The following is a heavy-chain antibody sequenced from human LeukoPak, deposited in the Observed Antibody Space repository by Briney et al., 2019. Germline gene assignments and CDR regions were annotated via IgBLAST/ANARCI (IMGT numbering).Heavy chain of an antibody. V-gene: IGHV4-59*01. Sequence: SETLSLTCAVYGGSFSSYYWSWIRQPPGKGLEWIGYIYYSGSTNYNPSLKSRVTISVDTSKNQFSLKLSSVTAADTAVYYCARVRIDYTHAFDIWGQGTMVTVSS. CDR1: GGSFSSYY. CDR3: ARVRIDYTHAFDI. J-gene: IGHJ3*02. D-gene: IGHD4-11*01. CDR2: IYYSGST.